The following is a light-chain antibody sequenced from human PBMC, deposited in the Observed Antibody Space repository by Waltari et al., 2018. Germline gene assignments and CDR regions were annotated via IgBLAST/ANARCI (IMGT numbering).Light chain of an antibody. J-gene: IGKJ4*01. CDR2: GVS. CDR3: QQSYSAPLT. Sequence: DIQMTQSPSSLSASVGDRVTITCRASQNIPNYVNWYQQRPGKAPNLLIYGVSNLQSGVPSRFSGSGSGTDFTLTINNLQPEDFASYYCQQSYSAPLTFGGGTKVEIK. V-gene: IGKV1-39*01. CDR1: QNIPNY.